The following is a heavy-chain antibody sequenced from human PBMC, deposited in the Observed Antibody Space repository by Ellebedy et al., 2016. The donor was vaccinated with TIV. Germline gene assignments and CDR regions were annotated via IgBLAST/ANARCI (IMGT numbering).Heavy chain of an antibody. D-gene: IGHD2-2*02. CDR3: ARGASTYTWFDP. CDR1: GGSISGYY. J-gene: IGHJ5*02. CDR2: IYFSGRT. V-gene: IGHV4-59*01. Sequence: SETLSLXXTVSGGSISGYYWSWIRQPPGKGLEWIAYIYFSGRTNYNPSLQSRVTISGDTSKNQFSLKLSSVTAADTAVYHCARGASTYTWFDPWGQGTLVTVSS.